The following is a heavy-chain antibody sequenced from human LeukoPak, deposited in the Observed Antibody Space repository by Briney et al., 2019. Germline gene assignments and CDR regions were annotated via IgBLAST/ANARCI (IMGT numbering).Heavy chain of an antibody. CDR2: IKQDGSEK. D-gene: IGHD3-10*01. Sequence: PGGSLRLSCAASGFTFTDNWMSWVRQAPGKGLEWVANIKQDGSEKYYLDSVKGRFTISRDNAKNSLYLQVISLRAEDTAVYYCARGGAPGFYFDYWGQGTLVTVSS. CDR1: GFTFTDNW. J-gene: IGHJ4*02. CDR3: ARGGAPGFYFDY. V-gene: IGHV3-7*03.